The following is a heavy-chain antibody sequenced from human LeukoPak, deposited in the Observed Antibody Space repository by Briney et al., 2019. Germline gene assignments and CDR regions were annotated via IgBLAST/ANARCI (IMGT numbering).Heavy chain of an antibody. J-gene: IGHJ4*02. CDR2: IKQDGSEK. D-gene: IGHD6-13*01. CDR1: GFTFSSYW. V-gene: IGHV3-7*01. CDR3: ARVEDLAAAGYFDY. Sequence: PGGSLRLSCAASGFTFSSYWMSWVRQAPGKGLEWVANIKQDGSEKYYVDSVKGRFTISRDNAKNSLYLQMNSLRAEDTAVYYCARVEDLAAAGYFDYWGQGTLVTVSS.